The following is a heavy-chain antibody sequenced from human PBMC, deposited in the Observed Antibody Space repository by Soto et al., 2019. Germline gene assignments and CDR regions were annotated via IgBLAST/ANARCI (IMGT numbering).Heavy chain of an antibody. V-gene: IGHV1-46*01. Sequence: QVQLVQSGAEVKKPGASVNVSCKASGYTLTSYYMHWVRQAPGQGLEWMGIINPSGGSTIYAQKFQGRVTMTRDTSTSTVYMEVNSLTSEDTAVYYCARATSTPKKGFDYWGQGTLVTVSS. J-gene: IGHJ4*02. CDR3: ARATSTPKKGFDY. CDR1: GYTLTSYY. CDR2: INPSGGST.